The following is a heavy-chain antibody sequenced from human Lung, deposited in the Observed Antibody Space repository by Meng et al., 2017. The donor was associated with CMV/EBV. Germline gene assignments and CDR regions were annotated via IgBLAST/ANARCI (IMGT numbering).Heavy chain of an antibody. CDR1: GFAFKDYG. Sequence: TCTASGFAFKDYGVHWVRQAPGKGPEWVAVIWSNGINKYYKDSVKGRFTISRDNSKYTLFLQMNSLTAEDTAVYYCTASIIAAGTVDLWGQGTLVTVSS. J-gene: IGHJ4*02. CDR2: IWSNGINK. CDR3: TASIIAAGTVDL. D-gene: IGHD6-6*01. V-gene: IGHV3-33*01.